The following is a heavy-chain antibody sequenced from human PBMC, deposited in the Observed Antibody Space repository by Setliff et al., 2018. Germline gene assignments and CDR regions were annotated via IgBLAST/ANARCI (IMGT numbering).Heavy chain of an antibody. Sequence: ASVKVSCKASGYTFTSYAMHWVRQAPGQRLEWMGWINAGNGNTKYSQKFQGRVTITRDTSASTAYMELSSLRSEDTAVYYCARGATVVIYYYMDVWGKGATVTVSS. CDR2: INAGNGNT. J-gene: IGHJ6*03. D-gene: IGHD4-17*01. CDR3: ARGATVVIYYYMDV. V-gene: IGHV1-3*01. CDR1: GYTFTSYA.